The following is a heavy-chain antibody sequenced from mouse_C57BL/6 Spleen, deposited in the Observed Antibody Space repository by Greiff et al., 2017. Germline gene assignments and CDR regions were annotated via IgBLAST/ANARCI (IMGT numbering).Heavy chain of an antibody. CDR2: IYPGDGDT. Sequence: QVQLQQSGAELVKPGASVKLSCKASGYAFSSYWMNWVKQRPGKGLEWIGQIYPGDGDTNYNGKFKGKATLTADKSSSTAYMLLSSLPSEDSAVYFCAREAYGSVYYYAVDYWGQGTSVTVSS. J-gene: IGHJ4*01. CDR3: AREAYGSVYYYAVDY. V-gene: IGHV1-80*01. CDR1: GYAFSSYW. D-gene: IGHD2-1*01.